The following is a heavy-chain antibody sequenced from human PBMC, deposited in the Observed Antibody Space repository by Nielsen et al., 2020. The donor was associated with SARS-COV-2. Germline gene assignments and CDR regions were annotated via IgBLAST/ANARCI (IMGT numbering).Heavy chain of an antibody. V-gene: IGHV3-48*02. Sequence: GGSLRLSCAASGFTFSDFSMNWVRQAPGKGLEWVAYISSSSSTIYYADSVKGRFTISRDNAKNSLYLQMNSLRDEDTAVYYCARDRAGGYRYYFDYWGQGTLVTVSS. D-gene: IGHD5-18*01. CDR1: GFTFSDFS. J-gene: IGHJ4*02. CDR2: ISSSSSTI. CDR3: ARDRAGGYRYYFDY.